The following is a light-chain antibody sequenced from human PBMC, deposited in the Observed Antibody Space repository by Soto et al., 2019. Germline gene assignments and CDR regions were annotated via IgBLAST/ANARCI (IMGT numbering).Light chain of an antibody. CDR3: APWSTTLSVL. CDR1: SSNIGQMY. Sequence: QPVLTQPLSVSAVDVREVTIFCSGSSSNIGQMYVSWYQQFPGTVPKLLIYENNKRPSGIPDRFSAAKSGTSATLDITGLQTGDEADYYCAPWSTTLSVLFGGGTKVTVL. J-gene: IGLJ2*01. V-gene: IGLV1-51*02. CDR2: ENN.